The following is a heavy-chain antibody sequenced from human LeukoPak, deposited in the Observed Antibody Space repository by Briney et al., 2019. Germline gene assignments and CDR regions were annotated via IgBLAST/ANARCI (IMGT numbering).Heavy chain of an antibody. J-gene: IGHJ5*01. CDR3: VKDYSSSWSNWFDS. CDR2: ISGNRVSR. Sequence: PGGSLRLSCSAFGFTFCRYPMHWVRQPPGKGLACVLAISGNRVSRYYADSVMGRFTISRDNSKNTLYLQMSSLRVDDTAVYCCVKDYSSSWSNWFDSWGQGTLVTVSS. V-gene: IGHV3-64D*09. D-gene: IGHD6-13*01. CDR1: GFTFCRYP.